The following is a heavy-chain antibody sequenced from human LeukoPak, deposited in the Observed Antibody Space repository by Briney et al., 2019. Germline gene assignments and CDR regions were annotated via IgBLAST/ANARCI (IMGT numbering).Heavy chain of an antibody. Sequence: SVKVSCKASGYTFTSYDISWVRQAPGQGLEWMGWISAYNNNTDFAQKFQDRVTLTTDTSTSTAYMELRSLRSDDSAVYYCVRTLHHNNGWFLIGDFDYWGQGTPVTVSS. CDR2: ISAYNNNT. D-gene: IGHD6-19*01. J-gene: IGHJ4*02. CDR1: GYTFTSYD. V-gene: IGHV1-18*01. CDR3: VRTLHHNNGWFLIGDFDY.